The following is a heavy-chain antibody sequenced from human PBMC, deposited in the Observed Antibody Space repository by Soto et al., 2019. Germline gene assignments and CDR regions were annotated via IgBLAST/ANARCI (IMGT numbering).Heavy chain of an antibody. CDR2: INSDGSST. CDR3: ARGLRWGLFDY. J-gene: IGHJ4*02. Sequence: GGSLRLSCAASGFTFSIDWMHWVRQAPGKGLVWVSHINSDGSSTSYADSVNGRFTISRDNAKNTLYLQMNSLRAEDTAVYYCARGLRWGLFDYWGPGTLVTVSS. V-gene: IGHV3-74*01. CDR1: GFTFSIDW. D-gene: IGHD4-17*01.